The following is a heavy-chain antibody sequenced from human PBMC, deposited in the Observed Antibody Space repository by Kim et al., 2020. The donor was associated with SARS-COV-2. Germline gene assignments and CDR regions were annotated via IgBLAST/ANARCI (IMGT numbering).Heavy chain of an antibody. CDR1: GGSISSYY. Sequence: SETLSLTCTVSGGSISSYYYNWIRQPAVKGLEWIGRMYTSGSSNYNPSLKSRVTMSVDTSKNQFSLKLTSVTAADTAVYYCAGEGDSSGWYPYYFDYWGQGTLVTVSS. V-gene: IGHV4-4*07. J-gene: IGHJ4*02. CDR2: MYTSGSS. D-gene: IGHD6-19*01. CDR3: AGEGDSSGWYPYYFDY.